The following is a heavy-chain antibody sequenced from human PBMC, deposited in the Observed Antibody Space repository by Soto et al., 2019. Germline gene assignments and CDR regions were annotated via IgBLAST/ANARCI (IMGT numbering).Heavy chain of an antibody. V-gene: IGHV4-30-4*01. J-gene: IGHJ4*02. CDR2: IHYSRIT. D-gene: IGHD1-26*01. CDR3: ARSRDSWSYFLDD. CDR1: GCAFSSGAYY. Sequence: LSLTCTASGCAFSSGAYYWSWIGQPPGKGLEWIAYIHYSRITYYNQYLKSTVTIPVDTSKNQFTLKLSSVTAARTVMYYGARSRDSWSYFLDDWGQGTLVTVSS.